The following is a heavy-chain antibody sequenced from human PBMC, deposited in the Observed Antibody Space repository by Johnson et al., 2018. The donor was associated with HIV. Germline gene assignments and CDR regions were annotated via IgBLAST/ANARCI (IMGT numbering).Heavy chain of an antibody. D-gene: IGHD4/OR15-4a*01. V-gene: IGHV3-30*18. J-gene: IGHJ3*02. CDR3: AKGRNTYGADVFDI. CDR2: ISYDGTNK. Sequence: QVQLVESGGGVVQPGRSLRLSCAASGFTFSNYDIHWVRQAPGKGLEWVAFISYDGTNKYYADSVKGRFTISRDNSKNTLYLQMNSLRAEDTAVYYCAKGRNTYGADVFDIWGQGTMVTVSS. CDR1: GFTFSNYD.